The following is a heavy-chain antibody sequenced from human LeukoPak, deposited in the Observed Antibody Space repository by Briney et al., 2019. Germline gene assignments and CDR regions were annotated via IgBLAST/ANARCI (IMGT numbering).Heavy chain of an antibody. CDR1: GYTFTSYA. Sequence: ASVKVSCKASGYTFTSYAMHWVRQAPGQRLEWMGWINAGNGNTKYSQKFQGRVTITRDTSASTAYMELSSLRSEDTAVYYCARSAGYSSGWYTGWFDPWGQGTLVTVSS. V-gene: IGHV1-3*01. CDR2: INAGNGNT. J-gene: IGHJ5*02. D-gene: IGHD6-19*01. CDR3: ARSAGYSSGWYTGWFDP.